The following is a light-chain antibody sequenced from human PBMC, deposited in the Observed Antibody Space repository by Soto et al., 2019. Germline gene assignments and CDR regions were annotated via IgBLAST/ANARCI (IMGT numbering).Light chain of an antibody. CDR3: CSYAGDKTYV. CDR2: EAS. Sequence: QSVLTQPASVSGSPGQSITISCTVTGSDVRTYNLVSWYQQHPGKVPKLIIYEASKRPSGVSNRFSGSQPGNTASLTVSGLQAEDEADYYCCSYAGDKTYVFGSRTKVTVL. J-gene: IGLJ1*01. CDR1: GSDVRTYNL. V-gene: IGLV2-23*01.